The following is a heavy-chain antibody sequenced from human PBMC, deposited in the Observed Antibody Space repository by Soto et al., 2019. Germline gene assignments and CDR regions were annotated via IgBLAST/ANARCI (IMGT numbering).Heavy chain of an antibody. Sequence: SETLSLTCTVSGGSISSGDYYWSWIRQPPGKGLEWIGYIYYSGSTYYNPSLKSRVTISVDTSKNQFSLKLSSVTAADTAVYYCARAVTGTTRPFDYWGQGTLVTVSS. D-gene: IGHD1-7*01. V-gene: IGHV4-30-4*01. CDR3: ARAVTGTTRPFDY. CDR1: GGSISSGDYY. CDR2: IYYSGST. J-gene: IGHJ4*02.